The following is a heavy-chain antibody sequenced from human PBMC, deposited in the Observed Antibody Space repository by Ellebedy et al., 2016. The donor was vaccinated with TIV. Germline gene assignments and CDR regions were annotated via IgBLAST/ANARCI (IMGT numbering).Heavy chain of an antibody. V-gene: IGHV3-53*01. CDR3: ARVDPLRNSFDY. J-gene: IGHJ4*02. D-gene: IGHD3/OR15-3a*01. Sequence: GESLKISXAASGFTVSGNYMSWVRQAPGKGLEWVSVIYSGGSTYYADSVKGRFTISRDNSKNTLYLQMNSLRAEDTAVYYCARVDPLRNSFDYWGQGTLVTVSS. CDR2: IYSGGST. CDR1: GFTVSGNY.